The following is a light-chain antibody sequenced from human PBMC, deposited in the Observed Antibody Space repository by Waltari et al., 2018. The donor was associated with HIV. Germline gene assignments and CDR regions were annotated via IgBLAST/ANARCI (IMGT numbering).Light chain of an antibody. CDR3: SSYASSSTLV. J-gene: IGLJ3*02. CDR2: EVS. V-gene: IGLV2-14*01. CDR1: TRDVDGYNY. Sequence: QSALTQPASVSGSPGQSLTLSCTGTTRDVDGYNYVSWYQQHPGKAPKLMIYEVSNRPSGVSNRFSGSKSGNTAALTISGLQAEDEADYYCSSYASSSTLVFGGGTKLTVL.